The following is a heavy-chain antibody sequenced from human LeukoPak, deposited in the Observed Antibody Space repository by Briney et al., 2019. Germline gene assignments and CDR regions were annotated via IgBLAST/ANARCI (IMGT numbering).Heavy chain of an antibody. Sequence: GGSVRLSCAASGFTFSGYWMVWVRQTPGKGLVWVSHINLDGSSTNYAGSVKGRFTISRDNAKNSLYLQMNSLRAEDTALYYCAKDMRGKLTPGAFDIWGQGTMVTVSS. V-gene: IGHV3-74*01. CDR2: INLDGSST. CDR1: GFTFSGYW. D-gene: IGHD3-16*01. CDR3: AKDMRGKLTPGAFDI. J-gene: IGHJ3*02.